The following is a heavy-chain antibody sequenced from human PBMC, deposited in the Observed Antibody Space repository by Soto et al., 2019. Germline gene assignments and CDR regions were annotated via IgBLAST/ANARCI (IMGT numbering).Heavy chain of an antibody. CDR3: AHRPGGSGWRYYFDY. V-gene: IGHV2-5*01. D-gene: IGHD6-19*01. CDR2: TYWNDDD. Sequence: PTLVNPTQTLTLTCSFSGFSLTSTGVGVGWFRQPPGKALEWLGLTYWNDDDRYRSSLRSRLTITKDTSKNQVVLTMTNMDPEDTATYYCAHRPGGSGWRYYFDYWGQGTLVTVSS. CDR1: GFSLTSTGVG. J-gene: IGHJ4*02.